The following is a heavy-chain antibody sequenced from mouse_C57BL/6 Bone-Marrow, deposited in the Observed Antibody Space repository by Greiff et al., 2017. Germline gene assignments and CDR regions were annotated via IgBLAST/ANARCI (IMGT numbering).Heavy chain of an antibody. Sequence: EVKLEESGGGLVKPGGSLKLSCAASGFTFSSYAMSWVRQTPEKRLEWVATISDGGSYTYYPDNVKGRFTISRDNAKNNLYLQMSHLKSEDTAMYYCARESGSYYYAMDYWGQGTSVTVSS. V-gene: IGHV5-4*01. D-gene: IGHD3-1*01. CDR2: ISDGGSYT. CDR1: GFTFSSYA. CDR3: ARESGSYYYAMDY. J-gene: IGHJ4*01.